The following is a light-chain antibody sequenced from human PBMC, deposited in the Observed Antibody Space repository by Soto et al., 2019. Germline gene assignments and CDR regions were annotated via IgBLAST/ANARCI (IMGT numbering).Light chain of an antibody. Sequence: DLQMTQSPSTLSGSVGERVTNTCRASQTISSWLAWYQQKPGKAPKLLIYKASTLKSGVPSRFSGSGSVTEFTLTISSLQPDDFATYYCQHYNSYSEAFGQGTKVELK. J-gene: IGKJ1*01. V-gene: IGKV1-5*03. CDR2: KAS. CDR1: QTISSW. CDR3: QHYNSYSEA.